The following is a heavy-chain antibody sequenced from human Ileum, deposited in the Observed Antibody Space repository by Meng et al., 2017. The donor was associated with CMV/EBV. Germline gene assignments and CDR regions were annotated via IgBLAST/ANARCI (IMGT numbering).Heavy chain of an antibody. CDR3: GSWNFDY. D-gene: IGHD3-3*01. CDR1: GDNVSSNSAA. J-gene: IGHJ4*02. Sequence: SQTLSLTCAISGDNVSSNSAAWHWIRQSPSRGLEWLGKTYYRSKWYHDYAVSLKSRITINSDTSKNQFSLLLNSVTPEDTAVYYCGSWNFDYWGQGTLVTVSS. CDR2: TYYRSKWYH. V-gene: IGHV6-1*01.